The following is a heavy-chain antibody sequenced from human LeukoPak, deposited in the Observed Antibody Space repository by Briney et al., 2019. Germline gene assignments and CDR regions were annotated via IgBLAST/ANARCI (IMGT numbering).Heavy chain of an antibody. V-gene: IGHV3-23*01. CDR1: GFTFTSYA. CDR3: AKESGDDSSGYYEVFNY. D-gene: IGHD3-22*01. CDR2: ISGTGGST. Sequence: GGSLRLSCTASGFTFTSYAMSWVRQAPGKGLEWVSVISGTGGSTNHADSVKGRFTISRDNSKNTLYLQMNSLRAEDTAVYYCAKESGDDSSGYYEVFNYWGQGTLVTVSS. J-gene: IGHJ4*02.